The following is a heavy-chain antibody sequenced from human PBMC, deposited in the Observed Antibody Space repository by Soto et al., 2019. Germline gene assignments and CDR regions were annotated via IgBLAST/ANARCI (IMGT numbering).Heavy chain of an antibody. J-gene: IGHJ3*02. Sequence: EVQLLESGGGLVQPGGSLRLSCAASGFTFSSYAMGWVRQAPGKGLEWVSAISGSGSRTYYADSVKGRFTFSRDNSKKTLYLQMNSLRAEDTAVYFCAKGTYRDYVYWDHAFDIWGQGTMVTVSS. V-gene: IGHV3-23*01. CDR3: AKGTYRDYVYWDHAFDI. D-gene: IGHD4-17*01. CDR2: ISGSGSRT. CDR1: GFTFSSYA.